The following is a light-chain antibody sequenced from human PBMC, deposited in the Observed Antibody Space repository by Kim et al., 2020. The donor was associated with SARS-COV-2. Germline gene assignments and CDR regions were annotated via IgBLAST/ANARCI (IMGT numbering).Light chain of an antibody. CDR2: QDS. V-gene: IGLV3-1*01. CDR1: QLGDKY. CDR3: QAWDSSTVV. J-gene: IGLJ2*01. Sequence: VSPGQTASIACSGDQLGDKYACWYQQEPGQSPVLVIYQDSKRPSGIPERFSGSNSGNTATLTISGTQAMDEADYYCQAWDSSTVVFGGGTQLTVL.